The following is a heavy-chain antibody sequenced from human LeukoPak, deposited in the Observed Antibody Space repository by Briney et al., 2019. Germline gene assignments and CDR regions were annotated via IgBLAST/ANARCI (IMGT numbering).Heavy chain of an antibody. D-gene: IGHD2-15*01. J-gene: IGHJ4*02. CDR2: INPNSGGT. V-gene: IGHV1-2*02. Sequence: ASVKVSCKASGYTFTGYYMHWVRQAPGQGLEWMGWINPNSGGTNYAQKFQGRVTMTRDTSISTAYMELSRLRSDDTAVYYCARETGRGYCSGGSCYYPYYFDYWGQGTLVTVSS. CDR3: ARETGRGYCSGGSCYYPYYFDY. CDR1: GYTFTGYY.